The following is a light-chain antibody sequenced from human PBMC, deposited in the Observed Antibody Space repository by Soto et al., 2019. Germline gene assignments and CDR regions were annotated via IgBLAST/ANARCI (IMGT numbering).Light chain of an antibody. V-gene: IGKV3-15*01. CDR2: GAS. Sequence: EIVMTQSPATLSVSPGERATLSCRASQSVSSNLAWYQQKPGQAPRLLIYGASTRATGIPARFSGSGSGTEFTLTISSLQAGDFAVYYCQQYKNRPYTFGQGTKLEIK. CDR1: QSVSSN. J-gene: IGKJ2*01. CDR3: QQYKNRPYT.